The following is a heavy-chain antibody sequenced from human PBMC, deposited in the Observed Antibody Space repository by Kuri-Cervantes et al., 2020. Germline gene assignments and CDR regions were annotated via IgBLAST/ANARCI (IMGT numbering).Heavy chain of an antibody. CDR2: IIPIFNTL. CDR3: AKDLTPGGGDAFDI. D-gene: IGHD1-14*01. Sequence: SVKVSCKASGATFSSYAVTWVRQAPGQGLEWVGGIIPIFNTLKYAPKFHGRVTITADASTSTVSMELSSLRAEDTAVYYCAKDLTPGGGDAFDIWGQGTMVTVSS. V-gene: IGHV1-69*13. J-gene: IGHJ3*02. CDR1: GATFSSYA.